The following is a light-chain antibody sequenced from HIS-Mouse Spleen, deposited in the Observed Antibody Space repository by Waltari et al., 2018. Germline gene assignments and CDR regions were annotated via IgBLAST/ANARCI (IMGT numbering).Light chain of an antibody. CDR3: QQYGSSPRT. J-gene: IGKJ1*01. V-gene: IGKV3-20*01. CDR1: QSVSSSY. Sequence: EIVLTQPPGPLSLSPAERPTLSCRASQSVSSSYLAWYQQKPGQAPRLLIYGASSRATGIPDRFSGSGSGTDFTLTISRLEPEDFAVYYCQQYGSSPRTFGQGTKVEIK. CDR2: GAS.